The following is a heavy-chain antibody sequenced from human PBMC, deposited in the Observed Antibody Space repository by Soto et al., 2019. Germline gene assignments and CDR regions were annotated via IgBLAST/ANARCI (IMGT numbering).Heavy chain of an antibody. CDR2: ISSSSSYI. V-gene: IGHV3-21*01. Sequence: PGGSLRLSCAASGFTFSSYSMNWVRQTPGKGLEWVSSISSSSSYIYYADSVKGRFTISRDNAKNSLYLQINSLRAEDTSVYYYAREPYMTTDPDYWGHGTLVIVTS. D-gene: IGHD4-4*01. CDR1: GFTFSSYS. CDR3: AREPYMTTDPDY. J-gene: IGHJ4*01.